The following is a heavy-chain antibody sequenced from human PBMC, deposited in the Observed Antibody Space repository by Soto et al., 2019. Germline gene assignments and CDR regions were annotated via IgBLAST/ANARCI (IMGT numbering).Heavy chain of an antibody. J-gene: IGHJ5*02. Sequence: QLQLQESGPGLVKPSETLSLTCTVSGGSISSTNYYWGWIRQPPGKGLEWIGSIYYSGSTYYNPSLKSRVTISVDTSKNQFSLKLSSVTAADAAVYYCARRRRTNWFDPWGQGTLVTVSS. V-gene: IGHV4-39*01. CDR2: IYYSGST. CDR3: ARRRRTNWFDP. CDR1: GGSISSTNYY.